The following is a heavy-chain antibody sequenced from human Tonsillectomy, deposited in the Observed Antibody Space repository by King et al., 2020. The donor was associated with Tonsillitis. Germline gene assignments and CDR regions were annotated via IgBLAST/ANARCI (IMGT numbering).Heavy chain of an antibody. J-gene: IGHJ6*02. V-gene: IGHV4-61*01. Sequence: VQLQESGPGLVKPSETLSLTCTVSGGSVSSGSYYWSWIRQPPEKGLEWIGYIYYSGSTNHNPSLKSRVTISVDTSKNQFSLKLSSVTAADTAVYYCVRDPAYCSGGSCYSYGMDVWGQGTTVTVSS. D-gene: IGHD2-15*01. CDR3: VRDPAYCSGGSCYSYGMDV. CDR2: IYYSGST. CDR1: GGSVSSGSYY.